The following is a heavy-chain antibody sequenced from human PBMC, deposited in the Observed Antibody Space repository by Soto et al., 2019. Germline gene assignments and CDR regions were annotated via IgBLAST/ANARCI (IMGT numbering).Heavy chain of an antibody. CDR2: INPDSNDS. V-gene: IGHV1-2*06. CDR1: GYTLRNYY. CDR3: TSGPNFDF. Sequence: QVHLVQSGAEVKKPGASVRVSCKASGYTLRNYYMHWVRQAPGQGLEWMGRINPDSNDSKIAQRFQGSVTMTCDTSINTAYMEVTRLRHDHTALYYCTSGPNFDFWGQGTLVTVSS. J-gene: IGHJ4*02.